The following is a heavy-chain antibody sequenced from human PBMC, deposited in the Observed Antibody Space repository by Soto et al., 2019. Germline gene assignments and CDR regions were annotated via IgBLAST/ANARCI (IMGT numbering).Heavy chain of an antibody. CDR1: GFTFSSFG. J-gene: IGHJ4*02. V-gene: IGHV3-23*01. D-gene: IGHD3-10*01. CDR3: AKDRYVTSGRQVYYYDY. Sequence: GGSLRLSCAASGFTFSSFGMSLVRQAPGKGLEWVSAVSSSGDTTYFADSVKGRFTISRDNSKNTLFLYMNSLRAEDTAVYYCAKDRYVTSGRQVYYYDYWGQGALVTVSS. CDR2: VSSSGDTT.